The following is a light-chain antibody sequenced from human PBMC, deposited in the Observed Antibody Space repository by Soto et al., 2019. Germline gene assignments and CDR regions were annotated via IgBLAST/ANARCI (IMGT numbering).Light chain of an antibody. Sequence: EIVLTQSPATLSLSPGERATLSCRASQTVTSFLAWNQQKPGQAPRLLIYDASHRTAGIPARFSGSGSGTDFTLTISSLEPEDFAVYYCQQRTNWRALTFGGGTKVEI. V-gene: IGKV3-11*01. J-gene: IGKJ4*01. CDR3: QQRTNWRALT. CDR2: DAS. CDR1: QTVTSF.